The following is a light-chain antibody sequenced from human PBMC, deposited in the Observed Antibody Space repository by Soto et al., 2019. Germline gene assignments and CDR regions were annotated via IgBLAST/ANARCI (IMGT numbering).Light chain of an antibody. Sequence: DIQMTQSPSSLSASVGDRVTITCRASQSISSYLNWYQQKPGKAPKLLIYAASSLQSGVPSRFSGGGAGTDCAHPTRRPQPNFISIDDSQQRNTTLREFCQGAKVEFK. CDR2: AAS. CDR3: QQRNTTLRE. CDR1: QSISSY. J-gene: IGKJ1*01. V-gene: IGKV1-39*01.